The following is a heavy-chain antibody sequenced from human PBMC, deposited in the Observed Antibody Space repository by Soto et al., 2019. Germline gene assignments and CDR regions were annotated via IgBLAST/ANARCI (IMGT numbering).Heavy chain of an antibody. D-gene: IGHD5-12*01. CDR3: ARNIVATSDAFDI. CDR1: GYTFTSYY. J-gene: IGHJ3*02. Sequence: QVQLVQSGAEVKKPGASVKVSCKASGYTFTSYYMHWVRQAPGQGLEWMGIINPSGGSTSYAQKFQGRVTMATDPATSPVYVELSSLRSDDTAVYYCARNIVATSDAFDIWCQGTMVTVSS. V-gene: IGHV1-46*01. CDR2: INPSGGST.